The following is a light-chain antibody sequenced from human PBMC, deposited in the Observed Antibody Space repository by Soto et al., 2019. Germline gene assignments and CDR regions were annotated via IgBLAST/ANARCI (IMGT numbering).Light chain of an antibody. CDR1: NXDVGRYNF. J-gene: IGLJ3*02. CDR2: AVS. V-gene: IGLV2-11*01. CDR3: YSYTASDIWV. Sequence: QSALTQPRSVSGSPGQSVTISCTGTNXDVGRYNFVSWYQQLPGKAPKLLISAVSQRPSWVPDRFSGSKSGNTASLTISGLQADDEADYFCYSYTASDIWVFGGGTKVTVL.